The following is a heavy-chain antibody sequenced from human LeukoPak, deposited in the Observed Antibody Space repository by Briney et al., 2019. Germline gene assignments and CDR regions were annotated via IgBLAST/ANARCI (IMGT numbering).Heavy chain of an antibody. CDR1: GFTFSSYE. CDR3: AREGGPGAFDY. D-gene: IGHD2-15*01. Sequence: GGSLRLSCAASGFTFSSYEMNWARQAPGKGLEWVSYISSSGSTIYYADSVKGRFTISRDNAKNSLYLQMNSLRAEDTAVYYCAREGGPGAFDYWGQGTLVTVSS. J-gene: IGHJ4*02. CDR2: ISSSGSTI. V-gene: IGHV3-48*03.